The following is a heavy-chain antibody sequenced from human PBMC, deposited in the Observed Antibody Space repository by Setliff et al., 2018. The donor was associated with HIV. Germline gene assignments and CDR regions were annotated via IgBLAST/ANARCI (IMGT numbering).Heavy chain of an antibody. D-gene: IGHD2-8*01. Sequence: GSLRLSCAASGFSFNNYNMNWVRQAPGKGLEWISYISSSGSSIYYGDSVKGRFAISRDNAKNSLYLQLNSLRAEDTAVYYCASGSGYCTKGDCYIGVHRTPDKYYFDSWGQGTLVTVSS. J-gene: IGHJ4*02. CDR1: GFSFNNYN. V-gene: IGHV3-48*04. CDR3: ASGSGYCTKGDCYIGVHRTPDKYYFDS. CDR2: ISSSGSSI.